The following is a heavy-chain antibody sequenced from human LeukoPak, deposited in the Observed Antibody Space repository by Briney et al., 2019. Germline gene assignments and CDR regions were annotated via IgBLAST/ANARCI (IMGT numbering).Heavy chain of an antibody. CDR3: ARDRGGSYFED. CDR1: GFTVSTNY. V-gene: IGHV3-66*03. D-gene: IGHD1-26*01. J-gene: IGHJ4*02. CDR2: IYSSGST. Sequence: GGSLRLSCAASGFTVSTNYMTWVRQAPGRGLEWVSLIYSSGSTYYADSVKGRFTISRDNSKNTLYLQMNSLRAEDTAVYYCARDRGGSYFEDWGQGTLVTVSS.